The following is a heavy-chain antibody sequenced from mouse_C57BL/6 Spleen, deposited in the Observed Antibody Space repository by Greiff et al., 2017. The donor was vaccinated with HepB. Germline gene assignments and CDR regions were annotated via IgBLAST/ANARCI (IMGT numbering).Heavy chain of an antibody. D-gene: IGHD2-5*01. CDR2: IYPRDGST. CDR3: ARSSYYSNYVGSYFDY. CDR1: GYIFTSYD. J-gene: IGHJ2*01. Sequence: QVQLQQSGPELVKPGASVKLSCKASGYIFTSYDINWVKQRPGQGLEWIGWIYPRDGSTKYNEKFKGKATLTVDTSSSTAYMELHSLTSEDSAVYFCARSSYYSNYVGSYFDYWGQGTTLTVSS. V-gene: IGHV1-85*01.